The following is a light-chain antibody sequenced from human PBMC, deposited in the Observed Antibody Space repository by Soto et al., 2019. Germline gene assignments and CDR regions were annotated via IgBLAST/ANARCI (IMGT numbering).Light chain of an antibody. J-gene: IGKJ2*01. CDR1: QTINNF. CDR3: QQVYDFPHT. Sequence: DIQMTQSPSSLSASVGDRVTITCRTSQTINNFLNWYRQKPGKVPEVLIYRASSLQRGVSSRFTGSASGTYFTLAISSLQPEDFATYYCQQVYDFPHTFGQGTKVEV. CDR2: RAS. V-gene: IGKV1-39*01.